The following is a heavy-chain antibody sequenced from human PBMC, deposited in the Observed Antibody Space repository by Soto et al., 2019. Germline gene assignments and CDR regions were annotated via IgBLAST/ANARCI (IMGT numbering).Heavy chain of an antibody. Sequence: QVQLQQWGAGLLKPSETLSLTCAVYGGSFRGYYWSWIRQPPGKGLEWIGEINHSGSTNYNPSLKSRVTISVDTSKNQFSLKLSSVTAADTAVYYCARAKGIAAAGTHYYYGMDVWGQGTTVTVSS. J-gene: IGHJ6*02. CDR1: GGSFRGYY. CDR2: INHSGST. D-gene: IGHD6-13*01. CDR3: ARAKGIAAAGTHYYYGMDV. V-gene: IGHV4-34*01.